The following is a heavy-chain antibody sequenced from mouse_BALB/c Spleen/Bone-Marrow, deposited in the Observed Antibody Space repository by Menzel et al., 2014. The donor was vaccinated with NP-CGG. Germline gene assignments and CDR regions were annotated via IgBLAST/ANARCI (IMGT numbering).Heavy chain of an antibody. CDR3: AREKDDDDKRAWFAY. Sequence: VQLQQSGPELVKPGASVKMSCKASGYTFTDHVISWVKQRTGQGLEWIGEIYPGSGSTYHNEKFKGKATLTTDKSSNTAYTQLSSLTSEDSAVYFCAREKDDDDKRAWFAYWGQGTLVTASA. V-gene: IGHV1-77*01. J-gene: IGHJ3*01. D-gene: IGHD2-4*01. CDR1: GYTFTDHV. CDR2: IYPGSGST.